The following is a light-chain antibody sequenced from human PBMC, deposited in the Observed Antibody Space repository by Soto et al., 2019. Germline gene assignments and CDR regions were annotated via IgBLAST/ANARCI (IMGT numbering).Light chain of an antibody. J-gene: IGKJ1*01. CDR2: LSS. CDR1: QSLLFHNGFHD. Sequence: DIVMTQSPLSLSVTPGEPASISCSSSQSLLFHNGFHDLDWYLQKPGQSPQLLIYLSSNRASGVPDRFSGSESGTDFTLKISRVEADDVGVSYCMQALQSTRTFGQGTKVEIK. V-gene: IGKV2-28*01. CDR3: MQALQSTRT.